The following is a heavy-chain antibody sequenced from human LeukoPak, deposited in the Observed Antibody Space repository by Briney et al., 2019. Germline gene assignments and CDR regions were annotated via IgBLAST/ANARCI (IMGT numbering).Heavy chain of an antibody. CDR3: ARVGYCGGDCYPFDY. Sequence: SETLSLTCAIYGGSFSGYYWSWIRQPPGKGLEWIGEINHRGSTNYNPSLKSRVTISVDTSRNSFSLELSSVTAADTAVYYCARVGYCGGDCYPFDYWGQGTLATISS. J-gene: IGHJ4*02. CDR1: GGSFSGYY. V-gene: IGHV4-34*01. D-gene: IGHD2-21*02. CDR2: INHRGST.